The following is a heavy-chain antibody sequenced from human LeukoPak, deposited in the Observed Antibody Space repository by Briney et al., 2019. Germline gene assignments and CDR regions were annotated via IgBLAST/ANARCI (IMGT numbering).Heavy chain of an antibody. CDR3: AVNFETY. Sequence: GGSLRLSCAASGFTFSSYGMHWVRQAPGKGLEWVAFIRSDRNNGYYADSVKGRFTISRDDSKNTLYLQMNSLRGEDTAVYYCAVNFETYWGQGTLVTVSS. V-gene: IGHV3-30*02. D-gene: IGHD1-1*01. CDR2: IRSDRNNG. CDR1: GFTFSSYG. J-gene: IGHJ4*02.